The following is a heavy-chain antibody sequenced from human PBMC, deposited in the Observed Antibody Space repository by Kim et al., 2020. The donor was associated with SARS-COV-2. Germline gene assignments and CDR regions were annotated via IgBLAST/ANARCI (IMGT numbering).Heavy chain of an antibody. Sequence: GGSLRLSCAASGFTVSSNYMSWVRQAPGKGLEWVSVIYSGGSTYYADSVKGRFTISRDNSKNTLYLQMNSLRAEDTAVYYCARRVPSYGYSSSWYPPYYYYGMDVWGQGTTVTVSS. CDR2: IYSGGST. CDR3: ARRVPSYGYSSSWYPPYYYYGMDV. V-gene: IGHV3-53*01. J-gene: IGHJ6*02. D-gene: IGHD6-13*01. CDR1: GFTVSSNY.